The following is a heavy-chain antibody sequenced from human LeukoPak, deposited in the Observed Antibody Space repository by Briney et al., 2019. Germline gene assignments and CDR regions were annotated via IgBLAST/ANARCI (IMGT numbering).Heavy chain of an antibody. Sequence: ASVKVSCKASGYTFTCYYMHWVRQAPGQGLEWMGWINHNSGGTNYAQKFQGRVTMTRDTSISTAYMELSRLRSDDTAVYYCWYYYDGSGYFFDYWGQGTLVTVSS. CDR1: GYTFTCYY. D-gene: IGHD3-22*01. V-gene: IGHV1-2*02. CDR2: INHNSGGT. J-gene: IGHJ4*02. CDR3: WYYYDGSGYFFDY.